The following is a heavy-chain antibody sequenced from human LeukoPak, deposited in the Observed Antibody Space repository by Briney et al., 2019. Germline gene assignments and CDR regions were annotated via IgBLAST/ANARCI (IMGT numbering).Heavy chain of an antibody. V-gene: IGHV1-69*13. Sequence: SVKVSCKASGGTFSSYAISWVRQAPGQGLEWMGGIIPIFGTANYAQKFQGRVTITADESTSTAYMELSSLRSEDTAVYYCAREREGSGPPFDYWGQGTLVTVSS. CDR3: AREREGSGPPFDY. CDR2: IIPIFGTA. J-gene: IGHJ4*02. D-gene: IGHD2-15*01. CDR1: GGTFSSYA.